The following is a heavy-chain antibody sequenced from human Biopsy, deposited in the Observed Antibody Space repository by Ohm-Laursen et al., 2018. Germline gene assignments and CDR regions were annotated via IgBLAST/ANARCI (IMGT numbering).Heavy chain of an antibody. CDR1: GFTFSNSW. J-gene: IGHJ6*02. CDR3: TKDQDYGDYGMDV. Sequence: GSLRLSCAASGFTFSNSWMRWFRQAPGKGLEWVANIKPDGSEKSYVDSVRGRFTISRDNAKNSLYLQMNSLRAEDTAFYYCTKDQDYGDYGMDVWGQGTTVTVSS. CDR2: IKPDGSEK. D-gene: IGHD4-17*01. V-gene: IGHV3-7*03.